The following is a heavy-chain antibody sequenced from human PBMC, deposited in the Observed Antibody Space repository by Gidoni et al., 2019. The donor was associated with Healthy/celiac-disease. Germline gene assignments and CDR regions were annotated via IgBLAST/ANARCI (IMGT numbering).Heavy chain of an antibody. CDR1: GGSFSGSY. J-gene: IGHJ6*03. CDR3: AVVAANRREYYYYYYMDV. Sequence: QVQLQQWGAGLLKPSETLSLTCAVYGGSFSGSYWSLLRQPPGKGLAWIGEINHSGSTNYNPSLKSRVRISVDTSKNQVSLKRSSVTAADTAVYYCAVVAANRREYYYYYYMDVWGKGTTVTVSS. CDR2: INHSGST. D-gene: IGHD2-15*01. V-gene: IGHV4-34*01.